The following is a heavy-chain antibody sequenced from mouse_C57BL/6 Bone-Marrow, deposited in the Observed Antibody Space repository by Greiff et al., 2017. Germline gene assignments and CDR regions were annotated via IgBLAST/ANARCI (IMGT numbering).Heavy chain of an antibody. J-gene: IGHJ3*01. D-gene: IGHD2-4*01. Sequence: DVKLVESGGDLVKPGGSLKLSCAASGFTFSSYGMSWVRQTPDKRLEWVATISSGGSYTYYPDSVKGRFTISRDNAKNTLYLQMSSLKSEDTAMYYCARQIYYDYDPLAYWGQVTLVTVSA. CDR3: ARQIYYDYDPLAY. CDR1: GFTFSSYG. V-gene: IGHV5-6*02. CDR2: ISSGGSYT.